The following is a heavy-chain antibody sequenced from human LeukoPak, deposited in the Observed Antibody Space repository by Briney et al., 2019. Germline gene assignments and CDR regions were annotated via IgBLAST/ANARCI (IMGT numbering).Heavy chain of an antibody. Sequence: GASVKVSCKASGYTFTGYYMHWVRQAPGQGLEWMGRINPNSGGTNYAQKFQGRVTMTRDTSISTAYMELSRLRSEDTAVYYCASCPLGELSLYYYWGQGTLVTVSS. D-gene: IGHD3-16*02. CDR3: ASCPLGELSLYYY. V-gene: IGHV1-2*06. J-gene: IGHJ4*02. CDR1: GYTFTGYY. CDR2: INPNSGGT.